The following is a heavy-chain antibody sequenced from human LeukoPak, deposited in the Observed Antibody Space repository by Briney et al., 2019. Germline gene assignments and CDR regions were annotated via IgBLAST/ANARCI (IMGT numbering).Heavy chain of an antibody. V-gene: IGHV4-4*07. CDR1: GGSISSYY. D-gene: IGHD2-2*01. Sequence: NASETLSLTCTVSGGSISSYYWSWIRQPAGKGLEWIWRIYTSGSTNYNPSLKSRVTMSVDTSKNQFSLKLSSVTAADTAVYYCARDIVVVPAATQYYYYMDVWGKGTTVTVSS. CDR2: IYTSGST. J-gene: IGHJ6*03. CDR3: ARDIVVVPAATQYYYYMDV.